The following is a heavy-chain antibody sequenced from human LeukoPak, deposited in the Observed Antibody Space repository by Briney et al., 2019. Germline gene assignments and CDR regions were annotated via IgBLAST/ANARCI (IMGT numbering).Heavy chain of an antibody. CDR1: GGSISNGDYY. J-gene: IGHJ4*02. CDR3: ARAGYSRGVGATTLDY. CDR2: IYYSGST. Sequence: SQTLSLTCTVSGGSISNGDYYWSWIRQPPGKGLEWIGYIYYSGSTYYNPSLKSRVTISVDTSKNQFSLKLSSVTAADTAAYYCARAGYSRGVGATTLDYWAREPWSPSPQ. D-gene: IGHD1-26*01. V-gene: IGHV4-30-4*01.